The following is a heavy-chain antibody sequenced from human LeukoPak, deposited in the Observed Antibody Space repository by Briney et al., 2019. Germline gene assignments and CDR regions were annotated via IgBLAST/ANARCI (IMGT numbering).Heavy chain of an antibody. CDR1: GFTFDDYA. Sequence: GGSLRLSCAASGFTFDDYAMHRVRQAPGKGLEWVSGISWNSGSIGYADSVKGRFTISRDNAKNSLYLQMNSLRAEDTALYYCAKSVTAFANYYYYGMDVWGQGTTVTVSS. CDR3: AKSVTAFANYYYYGMDV. J-gene: IGHJ6*01. CDR2: ISWNSGSI. V-gene: IGHV3-9*01. D-gene: IGHD5-18*01.